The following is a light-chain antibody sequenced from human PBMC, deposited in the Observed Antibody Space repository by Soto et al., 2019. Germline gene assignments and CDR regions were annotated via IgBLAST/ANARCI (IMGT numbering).Light chain of an antibody. CDR2: HAS. V-gene: IGKV3-20*01. CDR1: QSVRSNY. Sequence: EIVLTQSPGTLSLSPGEGATLSCRASQSVRSNYLAWYQQKPGQAPRLVIYHASSRATGIPDRFSGSGSGTDFTLTISGLEPEDFAVYYCQQYGSSPRAFGQGTKVEIK. J-gene: IGKJ1*01. CDR3: QQYGSSPRA.